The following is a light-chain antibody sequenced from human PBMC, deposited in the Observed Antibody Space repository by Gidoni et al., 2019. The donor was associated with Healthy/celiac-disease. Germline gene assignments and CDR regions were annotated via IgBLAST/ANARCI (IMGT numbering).Light chain of an antibody. J-gene: IGKJ3*01. V-gene: IGKV3-20*01. CDR1: QSVSSSY. CDR3: QQYGSSPL. Sequence: EIVLTQSPCTLSWSPGERATLSCSASQSVSSSYLAWYQQKPGQARRLLIYGASSRATGILDRFSGSGSGTDFTLTISRLEPEDFAVYYCQQYGSSPLFGHXTKVDIK. CDR2: GAS.